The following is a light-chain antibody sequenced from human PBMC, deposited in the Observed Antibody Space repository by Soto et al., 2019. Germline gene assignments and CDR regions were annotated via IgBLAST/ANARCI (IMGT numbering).Light chain of an antibody. Sequence: QSVLTQPPSASGSPGQSVTISCTGTSRDVGGYNYVSWYQQHPGKAPKLVMYEVTERPSGVPERFSGSKSGNTASLTVSGLKDDDEAEYYCASYAGNNNLVVFGGGTKLTVL. V-gene: IGLV2-8*01. J-gene: IGLJ2*01. CDR2: EVT. CDR3: ASYAGNNNLVV. CDR1: SRDVGGYNY.